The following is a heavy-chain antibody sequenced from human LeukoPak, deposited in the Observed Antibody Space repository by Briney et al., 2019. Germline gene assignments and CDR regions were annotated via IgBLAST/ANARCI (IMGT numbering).Heavy chain of an antibody. V-gene: IGHV1-2*02. J-gene: IGHJ4*02. D-gene: IGHD5-12*01. Sequence: ASVKVSCKASGYTFTGYYMHWVRQAPGQGLEWMGWINPNSGGTNFAQKFQGRVTMTRDTSISTAYMELSRLRSDDTAVYYCARDLGGYRFLDYWGQGTLVTVSS. CDR2: INPNSGGT. CDR1: GYTFTGYY. CDR3: ARDLGGYRFLDY.